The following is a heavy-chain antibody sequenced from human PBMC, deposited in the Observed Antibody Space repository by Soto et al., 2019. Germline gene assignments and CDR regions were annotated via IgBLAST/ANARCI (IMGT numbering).Heavy chain of an antibody. D-gene: IGHD1-1*01. CDR3: ARGRYVDY. V-gene: IGHV1-18*01. CDR2: ISAHNGNT. J-gene: IGHJ4*02. CDR1: GYTFTSYG. Sequence: QVHLVQSGAEVKKPGASVKVSCKGSGYTFTSYGITWVRQAPGQGLEWMGWISAHNGNTDYAQKLQGRVTVTRDTYTSTAYMELRSLGSDDTAVYYCARGRYVDYWGQGALVTVSS.